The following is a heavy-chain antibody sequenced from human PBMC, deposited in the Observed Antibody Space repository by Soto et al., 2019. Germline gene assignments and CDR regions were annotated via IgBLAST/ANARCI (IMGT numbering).Heavy chain of an antibody. V-gene: IGHV3-72*01. D-gene: IGHD3-16*01. CDR1: GFIFSDYY. CDR2: ARDKANNYRA. J-gene: IGHJ4*02. Sequence: GGSLRLSCAVSGFIFSDYYVDWVRQVPGKGLEWVGRARDKANNYRAEYAPSVKGRFTISRHDLEDLMYLEMNSLKTEDTAVYYCVRDTGGSYDYWGQGALVTVSS. CDR3: VRDTGGSYDY.